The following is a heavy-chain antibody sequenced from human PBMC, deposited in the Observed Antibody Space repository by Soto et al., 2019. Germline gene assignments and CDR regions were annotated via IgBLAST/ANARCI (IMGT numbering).Heavy chain of an antibody. V-gene: IGHV1-69*02. Sequence: QVQLVQSGAEVKKPGSSVTVSCKASGGTFSSYTISWLRQAPGQGLEWMGRIIPILGIANYAQKFQGRAKMTADKSTSTAYMELSSLRSEDTAVYYCARVWGGDNSSWPHRYHDYCGQGTLVTVSS. CDR3: ARVWGGDNSSWPHRYHDY. D-gene: IGHD6-13*01. CDR1: GGTFSSYT. CDR2: IIPILGIA. J-gene: IGHJ4*02.